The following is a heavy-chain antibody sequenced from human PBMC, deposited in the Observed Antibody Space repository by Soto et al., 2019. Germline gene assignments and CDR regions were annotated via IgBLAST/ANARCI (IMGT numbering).Heavy chain of an antibody. J-gene: IGHJ4*02. V-gene: IGHV3-7*01. CDR1: GFTFSSYW. Sequence: GGSLRLSCAASGFTFSSYWMSWVRQAPGKGLEWVANIKQDGSEKYYVDSVKGRFTISRDNAKNSLYLQMNSLRAEDTAVYYCARDNVVPAATFDYWGQGTLVTVSS. D-gene: IGHD2-2*01. CDR3: ARDNVVPAATFDY. CDR2: IKQDGSEK.